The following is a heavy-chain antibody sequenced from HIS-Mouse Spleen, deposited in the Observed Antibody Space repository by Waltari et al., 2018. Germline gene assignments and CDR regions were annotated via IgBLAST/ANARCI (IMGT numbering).Heavy chain of an antibody. V-gene: IGHV2-70*15. CDR3: ARMTYYYDSSGYYSDY. CDR2: IDWDDYK. J-gene: IGHJ4*02. D-gene: IGHD3-22*01. CDR1: GFSLRTSGMC. Sequence: QVTLRESGPALVKHTQTLTLTCTFSGFSLRTSGMCVSWIRQPPGKALEWLASIDWDDYKYYSTSLKTRLTISKDTSKNQVVLTMTNMDPVDTATYYCARMTYYYDSSGYYSDYWGQGTLVTVSS.